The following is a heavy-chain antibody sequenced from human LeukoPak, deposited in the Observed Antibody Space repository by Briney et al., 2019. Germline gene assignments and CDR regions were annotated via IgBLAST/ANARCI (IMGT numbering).Heavy chain of an antibody. V-gene: IGHV4-38-2*02. D-gene: IGHD2-2*01. Sequence: PSETLSLTCSVSDYSISSGYYWGWIRQPPGKGLEWIGNIYHSGSTYYNPSLKSRVTISVDTSKNQFSLKLSSVTAADTAVYYCARARYCSSTSCYPYFDYWGQGTLVTVSS. CDR1: DYSISSGYY. CDR3: ARARYCSSTSCYPYFDY. CDR2: IYHSGST. J-gene: IGHJ4*02.